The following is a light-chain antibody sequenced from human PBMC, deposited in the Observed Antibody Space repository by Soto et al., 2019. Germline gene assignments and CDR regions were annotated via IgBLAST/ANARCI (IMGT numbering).Light chain of an antibody. CDR2: EVS. CDR1: SSDIGAYNY. Sequence: QSVLTQPASVSGSPGQSIAISCTGTSSDIGAYNYVSWYQHHPGKAPKLMIYEVSNRPSGVSNRFSGSKSGNTASLTISGLQAEEAADYYCSSYKSRSMYVFGGGTKVTVL. J-gene: IGLJ1*01. CDR3: SSYKSRSMYV. V-gene: IGLV2-14*01.